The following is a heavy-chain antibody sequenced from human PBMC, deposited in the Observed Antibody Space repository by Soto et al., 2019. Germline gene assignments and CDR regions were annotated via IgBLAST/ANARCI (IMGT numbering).Heavy chain of an antibody. Sequence: PSQTLSLTCAISGDSVSSNNAAWNWIRQSPSRGLEWLGRTYYRSKWYNDYAVSVKSRITINPDTSKNQFSLQLNSVTPEDTAVYYCARGVAAPTWGNDYGMDAWGQGTTVTVSS. CDR1: GDSVSSNNAA. D-gene: IGHD6-19*01. CDR2: TYYRSKWYN. J-gene: IGHJ6*02. CDR3: ARGVAAPTWGNDYGMDA. V-gene: IGHV6-1*01.